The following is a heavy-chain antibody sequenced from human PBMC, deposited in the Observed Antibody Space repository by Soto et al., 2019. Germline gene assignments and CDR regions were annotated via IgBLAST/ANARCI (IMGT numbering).Heavy chain of an antibody. V-gene: IGHV3-33*01. CDR3: ARDGYYGSGSYFLY. CDR2: IWRDGSTR. Sequence: GGSLRLSCAASGFAFSSYGMHWVRQAPGKGLEWVAVIWRDGSTRYYSDSVKGRLTISRDNSRNTLLLQMNSLRAEDTAVYYCARDGYYGSGSYFLYWGQGTLVTVSS. D-gene: IGHD3-10*01. CDR1: GFAFSSYG. J-gene: IGHJ4*02.